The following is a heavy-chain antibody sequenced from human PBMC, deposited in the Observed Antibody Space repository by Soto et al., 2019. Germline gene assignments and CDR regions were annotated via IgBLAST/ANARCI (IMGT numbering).Heavy chain of an antibody. J-gene: IGHJ6*02. CDR2: ISAYNGNT. CDR1: GYTFSSYG. V-gene: IGHV1-18*01. Sequence: VSVKVSCKASGYTFSSYGSSWVRQDTEQGLEWMGWISAYNGNTNYAQKLQGRVTMTTDTSTSTAYMELRSLRSDDTAVYYCARDEGSIAAPRSYYSYGMDVWGQGTTVTVSS. D-gene: IGHD6-6*01. CDR3: ARDEGSIAAPRSYYSYGMDV.